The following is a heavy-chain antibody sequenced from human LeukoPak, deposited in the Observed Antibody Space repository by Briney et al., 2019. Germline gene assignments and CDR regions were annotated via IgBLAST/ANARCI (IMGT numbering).Heavy chain of an antibody. V-gene: IGHV4-59*01. D-gene: IGHD3-22*01. Sequence: PSETLSLTCTVSGGSISSYYWSWIRQPPGKGLEWIGYIYYSGSTNYNPSLKSRVTISVDTSKSQFSLKLSSVTAADTAVYYCARSIAPYYYDSSGYAGAFDIWGQGTMVTVSS. CDR2: IYYSGST. J-gene: IGHJ3*02. CDR1: GGSISSYY. CDR3: ARSIAPYYYDSSGYAGAFDI.